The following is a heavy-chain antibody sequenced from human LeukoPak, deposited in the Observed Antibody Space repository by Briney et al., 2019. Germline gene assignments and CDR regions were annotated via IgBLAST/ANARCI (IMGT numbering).Heavy chain of an antibody. J-gene: IGHJ6*02. Sequence: GGSLRLSCAASGFTFSSYWMHWVRQAPGKGLVWVSHINSDGSSTNYADSVKGRFTISRDNAKNTLYLQMNSLRAEDTAVYYCAKAIGPLYCSSTSCPSLNYYYYGMDVWGQGTTVTVSS. CDR2: INSDGSST. D-gene: IGHD2-2*01. CDR3: AKAIGPLYCSSTSCPSLNYYYYGMDV. CDR1: GFTFSSYW. V-gene: IGHV3-74*01.